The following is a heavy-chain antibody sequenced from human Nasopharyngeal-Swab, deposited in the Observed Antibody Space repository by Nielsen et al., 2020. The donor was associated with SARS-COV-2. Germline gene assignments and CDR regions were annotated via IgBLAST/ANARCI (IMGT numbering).Heavy chain of an antibody. CDR1: GYSFTSYW. V-gene: IGHV5-10-1*01. CDR2: IDPSDSYT. CDR3: ARHQPTIAVDWFDP. Sequence: GSLKLSCTGSGYSFTSYWISWGRQMPGKGLEWMGRIDPSDSYTNYSPSFQGHVTISADKSISTAYLQWSSLKASDTAMYYCARHQPTIAVDWFDPWGQGTLVTVSS. J-gene: IGHJ5*02. D-gene: IGHD6-19*01.